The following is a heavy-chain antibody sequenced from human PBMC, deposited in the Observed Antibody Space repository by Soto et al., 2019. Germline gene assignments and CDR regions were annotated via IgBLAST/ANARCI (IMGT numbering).Heavy chain of an antibody. D-gene: IGHD3-9*01. V-gene: IGHV4-4*02. Sequence: SETLSLTCAVPGGSISSSNWWSWVRQPPGKGLEWIGEIYHSGSTNYNPSLKSRVTISVDKSKNQFSLKLSSVTAADTAVYYCARDLNILTGYYTDYYYYGMDVWGQGTTVT. CDR3: ARDLNILTGYYTDYYYYGMDV. CDR1: GGSISSSNW. J-gene: IGHJ6*02. CDR2: IYHSGST.